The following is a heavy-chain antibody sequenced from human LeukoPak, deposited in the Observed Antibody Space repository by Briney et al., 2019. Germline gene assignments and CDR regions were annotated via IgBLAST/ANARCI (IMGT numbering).Heavy chain of an antibody. CDR1: GFTFSSYS. V-gene: IGHV3-21*04. J-gene: IGHJ4*02. Sequence: GGSLRLSCAASGFTFSSYSMHWVRQAPGEGLEWVSSISSSSSYIYYADSVKGRFTISRDNSKNTLYLEMDSLRADDQAKYFCARDSPVATWWGQGTLVTVSS. CDR3: ARDSPVATW. CDR2: ISSSSSYI. D-gene: IGHD1-26*01.